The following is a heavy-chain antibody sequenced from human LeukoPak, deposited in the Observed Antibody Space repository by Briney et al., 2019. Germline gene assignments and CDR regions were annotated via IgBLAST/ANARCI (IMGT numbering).Heavy chain of an antibody. J-gene: IGHJ4*02. Sequence: SETLSLTCTVSGGSISGYFWSWIRQPPGKGLEWIGYIYYSGTTNYNPSLKSRVTISVDTPKNQFSLKLSSVTAADTAVYYCVSCSGGSCYSAGYWGQGTLVTVSS. CDR1: GGSISGYF. CDR2: IYYSGTT. CDR3: VSCSGGSCYSAGY. D-gene: IGHD2-15*01. V-gene: IGHV4-59*08.